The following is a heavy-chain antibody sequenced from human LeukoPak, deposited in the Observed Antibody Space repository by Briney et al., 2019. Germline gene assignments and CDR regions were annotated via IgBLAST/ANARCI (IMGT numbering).Heavy chain of an antibody. CDR2: INHRGSS. V-gene: IGHV4-34*01. J-gene: IGHJ1*01. D-gene: IGHD5-18*01. Sequence: SETLSLTCGVSGGSFNDYYWTWIRQTPGEGREWIGQINHRGSSSYNPSLQSRVTLSIDTSRAQFSLKVTSVTAADTAVYYCARKAGGHSYEYANVILYWGQGTPVVVSP. CDR1: GGSFNDYY. CDR3: ARKAGGHSYEYANVILY.